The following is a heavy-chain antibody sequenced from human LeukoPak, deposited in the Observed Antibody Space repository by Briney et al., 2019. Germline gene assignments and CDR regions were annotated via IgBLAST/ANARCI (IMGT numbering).Heavy chain of an antibody. CDR2: IYYSGST. Sequence: SETLSLTCTVSGGSISSSSYYWGWIRQPPGKGLEWIGSIYYSGSTYYNPSLKSRVTISVDTSKNQFSLKLSSVTAADTAVYYCASPQYYYDSSGYYSFDYWGQGTPVTVSS. V-gene: IGHV4-39*01. J-gene: IGHJ4*02. D-gene: IGHD3-22*01. CDR3: ASPQYYYDSSGYYSFDY. CDR1: GGSISSSSYY.